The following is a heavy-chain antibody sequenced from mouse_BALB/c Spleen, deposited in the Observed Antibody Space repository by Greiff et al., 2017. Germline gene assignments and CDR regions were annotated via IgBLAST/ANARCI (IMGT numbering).Heavy chain of an antibody. CDR3: ARDYCGPYLDY. CDR2: ISSGGST. Sequence: GQRVESGGGLVKPGGSLKLSCAASGFTFSSYAMSWVRQTPETGLEWVASISSGGSTYYPDSVKGRFTISRDNARNILYLQMSSLRSEYTAMYYCARDYCGPYLDYWGQGTTLTVSA. V-gene: IGHV5-6-5*01. J-gene: IGHJ2*01. D-gene: IGHD1-1*01. CDR1: GFTFSSYA.